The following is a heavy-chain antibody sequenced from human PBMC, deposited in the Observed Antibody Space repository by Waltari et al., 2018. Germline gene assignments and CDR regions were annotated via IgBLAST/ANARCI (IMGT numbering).Heavy chain of an antibody. V-gene: IGHV3-23*01. CDR2: ISETGGDT. CDR3: VKDNGLWNSYKGFDP. Sequence: EVQLLESGGGLVQHGGSLRLSCAASGFTFSSYALRWVRQAPGKGLEWVSTISETGGDTFYADSVKGRFTISRDISSNTLHLQMTSLGAEDTAVYHCVKDNGLWNSYKGFDPWGQGTLVTVSS. J-gene: IGHJ5*02. D-gene: IGHD3-10*01. CDR1: GFTFSSYA.